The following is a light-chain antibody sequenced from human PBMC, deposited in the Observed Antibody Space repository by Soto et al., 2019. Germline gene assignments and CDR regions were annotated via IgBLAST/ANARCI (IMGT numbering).Light chain of an antibody. CDR2: LAS. CDR1: QDVGSF. V-gene: IGKV1-5*03. CDR3: QQYNSHSFYT. Sequence: DIQMTQSPSTLSASVGDRVTVTCRASQDVGSFLAWYQQKPGKAPKLLIYLASRLESGVPSRFSGSGSGTEFTLTISGLQPDAFATYFCQQYNSHSFYTFGQGTKLEIK. J-gene: IGKJ2*01.